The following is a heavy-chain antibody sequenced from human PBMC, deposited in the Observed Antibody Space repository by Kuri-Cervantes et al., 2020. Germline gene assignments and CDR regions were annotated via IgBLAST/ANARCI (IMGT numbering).Heavy chain of an antibody. V-gene: IGHV4-30-2*01. J-gene: IGHJ4*02. CDR1: GGSISSSSYY. CDR2: IYHSGST. CDR3: ARARDTAMVLFDY. Sequence: SETLSLTCTVSGGSISSSSYYWGWIRQPPGKGLEWIGYIYHSGSTYYNPSLKSRVTISVDRSKNQFSLKLSSVTAADTAVYYCARARDTAMVLFDYWGQGTLVTVSS. D-gene: IGHD5-18*01.